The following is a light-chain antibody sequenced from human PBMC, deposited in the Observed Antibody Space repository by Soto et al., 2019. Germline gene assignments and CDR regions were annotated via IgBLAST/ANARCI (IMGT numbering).Light chain of an antibody. CDR2: DTN. J-gene: IGLJ2*01. V-gene: IGLV1-51*01. Sequence: QSALTQPPSVSAAPGQKVTISCSGSSSNIGNNYVSWYQQHPGTAPKLLIYDTNKRPSGIPDRFSGSKSGTSATLGITGLQTGDEADYYCATWDSSLSGMVFGGGTKVTVL. CDR1: SSNIGNNY. CDR3: ATWDSSLSGMV.